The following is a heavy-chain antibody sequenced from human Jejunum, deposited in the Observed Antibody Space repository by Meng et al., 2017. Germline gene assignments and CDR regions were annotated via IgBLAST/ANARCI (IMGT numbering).Heavy chain of an antibody. CDR3: ARGWKYAGFN. V-gene: IGHV4-4*02. CDR2: MHQSGSS. CDR1: GGFSSIYW. J-gene: IGHJ4*02. D-gene: IGHD1-7*01. Sequence: QVPLQGSGPGLVRPSGALSLTCAVAGGFSSIYWWSWLRQPPGKGLEWIGEMHQSGSSNYNPSLKSRLTMSVDESKNHFSLKLNSVTAADTAVYYCARGWKYAGFNWGQGTLVTVSS.